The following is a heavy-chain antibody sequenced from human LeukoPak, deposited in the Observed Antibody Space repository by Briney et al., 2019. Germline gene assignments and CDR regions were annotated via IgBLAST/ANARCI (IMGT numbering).Heavy chain of an antibody. Sequence: GGSLRLSCVASGFTLSDYWMSWVRQAPGKGLEWVANIKQDGSEKNYVDSVKGRFTISRDNAKNSLYLQMNSLRAEDTAMYYCARDASTLYDPEDYWGQGTLVTVSS. CDR3: ARDASTLYDPEDY. CDR2: IKQDGSEK. D-gene: IGHD3-22*01. J-gene: IGHJ4*02. V-gene: IGHV3-7*01. CDR1: GFTLSDYW.